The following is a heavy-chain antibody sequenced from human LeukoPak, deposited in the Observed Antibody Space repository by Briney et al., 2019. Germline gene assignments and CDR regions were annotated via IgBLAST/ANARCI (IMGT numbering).Heavy chain of an antibody. CDR1: GFTFSSYW. CDR2: IKQDGSEK. D-gene: IGHD3-10*01. Sequence: GGSLRLSCAASGFTFSSYWMSWVRQAPGKGLEWVANIKQDGSEKYYVDSVKGRFTISRDNAKNSLYLEMNSLRAEDTAVYYCARDHGSGSHYSDYWGQGTLVTVSS. V-gene: IGHV3-7*01. J-gene: IGHJ4*02. CDR3: ARDHGSGSHYSDY.